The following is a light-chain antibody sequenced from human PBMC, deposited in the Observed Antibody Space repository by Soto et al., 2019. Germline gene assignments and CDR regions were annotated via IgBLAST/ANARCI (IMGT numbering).Light chain of an antibody. CDR2: GAS. CDR1: QSVRSY. Sequence: IVLTQSPATLSLSPGERATLSCRASQSVRSYIAWYQQKPGQVPRLLVYGASNRATGIPARFSGSASGTDFTLTISSLEPEDFAIYYCQHRSNFGGGTKVEIK. V-gene: IGKV3-11*01. CDR3: QHRSN. J-gene: IGKJ4*01.